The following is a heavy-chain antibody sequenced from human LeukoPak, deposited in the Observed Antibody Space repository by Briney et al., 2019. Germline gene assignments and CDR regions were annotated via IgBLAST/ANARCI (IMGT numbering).Heavy chain of an antibody. CDR3: ARHDRGSGSPYYFDY. V-gene: IGHV3-23*01. Sequence: GGSLRLSCAASGFTFSSYAMSWVRQAPGKGLEWVAAISGGGGSTYYADSVKGRFTISRDNSKNTLYLQMNSLSADDTAVFYCARHDRGSGSPYYFDYWGQGTLVTVS. CDR2: ISGGGGST. J-gene: IGHJ4*02. CDR1: GFTFSSYA. D-gene: IGHD3-10*01.